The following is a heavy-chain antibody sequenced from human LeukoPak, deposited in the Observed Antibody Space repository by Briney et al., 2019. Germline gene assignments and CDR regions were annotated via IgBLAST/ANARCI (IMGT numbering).Heavy chain of an antibody. CDR3: AKLDGYNPPFDY. J-gene: IGHJ4*02. CDR2: INWNGGST. Sequence: RPGGSLRLSCAASGFTFSSYAMNWVRQAPGKGLEWVSSINWNGGSTGYADSVKGRFTISRDNAKNSLYLQMNSLRAEDTALYYCAKLDGYNPPFDYWGQGTLVTVSS. D-gene: IGHD5-24*01. V-gene: IGHV3-20*04. CDR1: GFTFSSYA.